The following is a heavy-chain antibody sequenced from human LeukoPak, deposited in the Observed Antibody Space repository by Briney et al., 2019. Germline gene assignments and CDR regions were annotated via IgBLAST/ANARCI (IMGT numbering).Heavy chain of an antibody. D-gene: IGHD6-19*01. J-gene: IGHJ4*02. CDR3: ARLGSGFDY. CDR2: ISSSSSTI. Sequence: PGGSLRLSCAASGFTFSSYAMTWVRRAPGKGLEWVSYISSSSSTIYYADSVKGRFTISRDNAKNSLYLQMNSLRAEDTAVYYCARLGSGFDYWGQGTLVTVSS. V-gene: IGHV3-48*04. CDR1: GFTFSSYA.